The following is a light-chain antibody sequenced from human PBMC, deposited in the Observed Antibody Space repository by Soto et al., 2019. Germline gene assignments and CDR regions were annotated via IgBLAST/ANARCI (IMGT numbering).Light chain of an antibody. CDR2: LGS. J-gene: IGKJ2*01. Sequence: DVVMTQSPLSLPVTPGEPASNSCRSSQKLPHSNGYNYVDWYLQKPGQPPQLLIYLGSNRASGVPDRFSGSGSGTDFTLKISRVEAEDVGVYYCMQPLQTPYTFGLGTKVDIK. CDR1: QKLPHSNGYNY. V-gene: IGKV2-28*01. CDR3: MQPLQTPYT.